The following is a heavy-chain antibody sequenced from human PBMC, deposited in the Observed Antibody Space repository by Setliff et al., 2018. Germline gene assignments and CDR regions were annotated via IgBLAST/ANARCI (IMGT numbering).Heavy chain of an antibody. V-gene: IGHV3-23*01. J-gene: IGHJ3*02. CDR2: ISGSGGST. Sequence: PGGSLRLSCAASGFTFGDFAMTWVRQAPGKGLEWVSAISGSGGSTYYADSVKGRFTISRDNSKNTLYLQMNSLRAEDTAVYYCASAGHSGSWFPFDAFHIWGQGTMVTVSS. CDR1: GFTFGDFA. CDR3: ASAGHSGSWFPFDAFHI. D-gene: IGHD6-13*01.